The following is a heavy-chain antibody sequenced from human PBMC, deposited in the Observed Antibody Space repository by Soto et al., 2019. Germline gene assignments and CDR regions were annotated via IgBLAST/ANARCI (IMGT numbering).Heavy chain of an antibody. CDR1: GDSVSSNTAA. CDR3: ARGVAGSGFDL. V-gene: IGHV6-1*01. D-gene: IGHD6-19*01. CDR2: TYYRSNWRH. J-gene: IGHJ4*02. Sequence: SQTLSLTCAISGDSVSSNTAAWNWIRSSPSRGLEWLGRTYYRSNWRHDYAVSVKSRITVNPDTSKNHFSLQLNSVTPDDTAVYYCARGVAGSGFDLWGQGTLVTAPQ.